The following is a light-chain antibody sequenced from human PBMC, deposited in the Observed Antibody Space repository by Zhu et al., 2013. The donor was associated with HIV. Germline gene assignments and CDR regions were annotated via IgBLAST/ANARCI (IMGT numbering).Light chain of an antibody. CDR2: DAS. CDR1: HSISSW. J-gene: IGKJ4*01. V-gene: IGKV1-5*01. Sequence: DIQMTQSPSTLSAYVGDRVIITCRASHSISSWLAWYQQKPGKAPKLLIYDASSLQSGVPSRFSGSGSGTQFTLTIDSLQPEDFATYYCQQLNSYPRLTFGGGTKVEIK. CDR3: QQLNSYPRLT.